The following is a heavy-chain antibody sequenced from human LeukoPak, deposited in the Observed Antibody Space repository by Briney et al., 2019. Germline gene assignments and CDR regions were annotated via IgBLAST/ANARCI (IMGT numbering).Heavy chain of an antibody. Sequence: AASVKVSXKASGGTFSSYTISWVRQAPGQGLEWMGRIIPILGIANYAQKFQGRVTITADKSTSTAYMELSSLRSEDTAVYYCAREEGYYGSGSPGDWGQGTLVTVSS. D-gene: IGHD3-10*01. J-gene: IGHJ4*02. CDR2: IIPILGIA. CDR1: GGTFSSYT. V-gene: IGHV1-69*04. CDR3: AREEGYYGSGSPGD.